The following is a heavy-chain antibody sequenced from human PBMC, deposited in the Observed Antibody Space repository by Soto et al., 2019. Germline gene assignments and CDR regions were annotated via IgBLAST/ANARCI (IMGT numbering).Heavy chain of an antibody. Sequence: QLQLQESGPGLVKPSETLSLTCTVSGGSISSSSYYWGWIRQPPGKGLEWIGSIYYSGSTYYNPSLKSRVTISVDTSKNQFSLKLSSVTAADTAVYYCARSKGIMITVGGVIVTGWFDPWGQGTLVTVSS. D-gene: IGHD3-16*02. V-gene: IGHV4-39*01. J-gene: IGHJ5*02. CDR1: GGSISSSSYY. CDR3: ARSKGIMITVGGVIVTGWFDP. CDR2: IYYSGST.